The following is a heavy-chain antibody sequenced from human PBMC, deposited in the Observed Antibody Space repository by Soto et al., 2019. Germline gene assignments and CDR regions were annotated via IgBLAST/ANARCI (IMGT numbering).Heavy chain of an antibody. D-gene: IGHD2-15*01. J-gene: IGHJ6*02. CDR1: GFTFSNAW. CDR2: IKSKTDGGTA. V-gene: IGHV3-15*07. Sequence: EVQLVESGGGLVKPGGSLRLSCAASGFTFSNAWMNWVRQAPGKGLEWVGRIKSKTDGGTADYAAPVKGRITISRDDSKNTLNLQMDSLITEDTAMYYCTTQNCSGGSCYSGYYYYGLDVWGQGTTVSVSS. CDR3: TTQNCSGGSCYSGYYYYGLDV.